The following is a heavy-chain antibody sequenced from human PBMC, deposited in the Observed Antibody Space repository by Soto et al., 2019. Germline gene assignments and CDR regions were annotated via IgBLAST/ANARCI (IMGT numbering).Heavy chain of an antibody. CDR2: TYPGDYDT. J-gene: IGHJ6*01. CDR1: GYSFTSYW. CDR3: ESSSSSPTSYYYYGMDV. V-gene: IGHV5-51*01. Sequence: GESLKISCKGSGYSFTSYWIGWVRQMPGKGLEWMGITYPGDYDTRYSPSFQGQVTISADKSISTAYLQWSSLKASDTAMYYCESSSSSPTSYYYYGMDVWGQGTTVTV. D-gene: IGHD6-6*01.